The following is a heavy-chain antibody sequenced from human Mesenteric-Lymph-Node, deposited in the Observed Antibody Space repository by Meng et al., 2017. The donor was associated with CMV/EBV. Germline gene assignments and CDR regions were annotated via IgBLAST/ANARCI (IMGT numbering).Heavy chain of an antibody. V-gene: IGHV3-23*01. CDR2: ISGSGGST. J-gene: IGHJ6*02. CDR3: ARPMAGASYYNGFDV. D-gene: IGHD6-19*01. CDR1: GFTFSSYA. Sequence: GESLKISCAASGFTFSSYAMSWVRQAPGKGLEWVSAISGSGGSTYYADSVKGRFTISRDNSKNTLYLQMNSLRAADTAVYYCARPMAGASYYNGFDVWGQGTTVTVSS.